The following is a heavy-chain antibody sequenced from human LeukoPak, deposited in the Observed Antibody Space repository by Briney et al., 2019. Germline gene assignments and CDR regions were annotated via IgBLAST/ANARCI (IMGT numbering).Heavy chain of an antibody. V-gene: IGHV1-18*01. CDR1: GYAFTNYD. CDR3: ARAPNYSGSGSPFWEI. Sequence: GASVKVSCKTSGYAFTNYDINWARQAPGHGLEWMGWISGYSGDTRYAQDLQGRVTVTTDTSTSTSYMELRSLRSDDTAVYYCARAPNYSGSGSPFWEIWGQGTLVTVSS. CDR2: ISGYSGDT. J-gene: IGHJ4*02. D-gene: IGHD3-10*01.